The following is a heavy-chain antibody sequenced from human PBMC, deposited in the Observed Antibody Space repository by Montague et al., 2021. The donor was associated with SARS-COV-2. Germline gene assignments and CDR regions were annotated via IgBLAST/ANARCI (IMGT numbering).Heavy chain of an antibody. CDR1: GFTFSSYS. CDR3: ARGPSLKGGWPTMDV. J-gene: IGHJ6*03. Sequence: SLRLSCAASGFTFSSYSMNWVRQAPGKGLEWVSYISSSSSTIYYADSVKGRFTISRDNSKNTLYLQMNSLRAEDTAVYYCARGPSLKGGWPTMDVWGKGTTVTVSS. D-gene: IGHD6-19*01. CDR2: ISSSSSTI. V-gene: IGHV3-48*01.